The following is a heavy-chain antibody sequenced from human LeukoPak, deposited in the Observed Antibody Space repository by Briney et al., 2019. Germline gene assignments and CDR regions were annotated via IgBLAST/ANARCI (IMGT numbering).Heavy chain of an antibody. D-gene: IGHD2-2*01. V-gene: IGHV3-7*01. J-gene: IGHJ4*02. CDR2: INQDGSEN. CDR3: ARGPLGYWSVTSCSFDS. Sequence: GGSLRLSCAASGFTFNSYWMSWVRQAPGKGLEWVANINQDGSENYYLDSVKGRFTISRDNAKNSLYLQMNSLRAEDTAVYYCARGPLGYWSVTSCSFDSWGQGTLVTVSS. CDR1: GFTFNSYW.